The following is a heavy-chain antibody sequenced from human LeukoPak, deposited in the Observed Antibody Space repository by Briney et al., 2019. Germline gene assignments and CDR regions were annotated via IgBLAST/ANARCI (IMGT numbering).Heavy chain of an antibody. CDR2: ISYDGSNK. CDR1: GFTFSSYA. D-gene: IGHD3-22*01. Sequence: GRSLRLSCAASGFTFSSYAMHWVRQAPGKGLEWVAVISYDGSNKYYADSVKGRFTISRDNSKNTLYLQMNSLRAEDTAVYYCARGSHYYDSSGYYGGSFDYWGQGTLITVSS. CDR3: ARGSHYYDSSGYYGGSFDY. J-gene: IGHJ4*02. V-gene: IGHV3-30-3*01.